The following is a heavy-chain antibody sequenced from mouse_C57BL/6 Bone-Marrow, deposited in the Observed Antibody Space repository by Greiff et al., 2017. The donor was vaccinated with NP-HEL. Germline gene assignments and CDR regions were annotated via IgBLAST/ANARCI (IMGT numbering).Heavy chain of an antibody. D-gene: IGHD1-1*01. CDR3: ARDGDYYGSSPWFAY. Sequence: EVQLQQSGPSLVRPSQTLSLTCTVTGFSVNSDCYWIWIRQFPGNKLEYIGYTFYSGITYYNPSLESRTYITRDTSKNQFSLKLSSVTTEDTATYYCARDGDYYGSSPWFAYWGQGTLVTVSA. CDR2: TFYSGIT. V-gene: IGHV3-3*01. J-gene: IGHJ3*01. CDR1: GFSVNSDCY.